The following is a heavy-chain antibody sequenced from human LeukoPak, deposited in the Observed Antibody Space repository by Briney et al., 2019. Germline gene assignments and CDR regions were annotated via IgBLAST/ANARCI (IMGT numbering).Heavy chain of an antibody. D-gene: IGHD3-10*01. CDR3: AGSSITMVRGVIPQYYYYYYMDV. V-gene: IGHV1-69*13. J-gene: IGHJ6*03. CDR1: GGTFSSYA. CDR2: IIPIFGTA. Sequence: SVKVSCKASGGTFSSYAISWVRQAPGQGLEWMGGIIPIFGTANYAQKFQGRVTITADESTSTAYMELSSLRSEDTAVYYCAGSSITMVRGVIPQYYYYYYMDVWGKGTTVTISS.